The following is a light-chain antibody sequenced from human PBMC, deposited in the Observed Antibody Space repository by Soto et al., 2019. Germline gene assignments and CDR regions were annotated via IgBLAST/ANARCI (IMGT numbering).Light chain of an antibody. CDR3: SSYTSSSTLPYV. CDR2: EVS. V-gene: IGLV2-14*01. CDR1: SSDVGGYNY. Sequence: QSVLTQPASVSGSPGQSITISCTGNSSDVGGYNYVSWYQQHPGKAPKLMIYEVSNRPSGVSNRFSGSKSGNTASLTISGLQAEDEADYYCSSYTSSSTLPYVFGTGTKVTVL. J-gene: IGLJ1*01.